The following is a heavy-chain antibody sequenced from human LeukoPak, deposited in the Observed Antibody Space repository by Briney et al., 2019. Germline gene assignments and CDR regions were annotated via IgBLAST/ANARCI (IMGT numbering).Heavy chain of an antibody. J-gene: IGHJ4*02. V-gene: IGHV1-69*05. D-gene: IGHD6-13*01. CDR1: GGTFSSYA. CDR3: ARDLPRPDPSSTEEPRGSDY. Sequence: ASVKVSCKASGGTFSSYAISWVRQAPGQGLEWMGRIIPIFGTANYAQKFQGRATITTDESTSKAYMELSSLRSEDTAVYYCARDLPRPDPSSTEEPRGSDYWGQGTLVTVSS. CDR2: IIPIFGTA.